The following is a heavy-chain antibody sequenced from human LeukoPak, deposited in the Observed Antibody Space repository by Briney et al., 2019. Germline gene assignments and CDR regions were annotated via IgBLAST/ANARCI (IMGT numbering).Heavy chain of an antibody. D-gene: IGHD6-13*01. CDR3: AQGAVQQQLVRNYYYMDV. CDR1: GGTFSSYA. J-gene: IGHJ6*03. CDR2: IIPIFGTA. Sequence: GASVTVSCKASGGTFSSYAISWVRQAPGQGLEWMGGIIPIFGTANYAQKFQGRVTITTDESTSTAYMELSSLRSEDTAVYYCAQGAVQQQLVRNYYYMDVWGKGTTVTVSS. V-gene: IGHV1-69*05.